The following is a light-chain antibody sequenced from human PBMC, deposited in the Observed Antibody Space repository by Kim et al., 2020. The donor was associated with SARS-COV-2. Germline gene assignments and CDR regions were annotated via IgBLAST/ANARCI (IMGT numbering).Light chain of an antibody. CDR1: NIQTLN. CDR3: QVWDSGTWV. V-gene: IGLV3-9*01. Sequence: SYELTQPLSVSVALGQTARLTCGGNNIQTLNVHWYRQKPGQAPVLVMYKDSKRPSGIPERFSGSNSGNTATLTISRAQADDEDDYFCQVWDSGTWVFGGGTQLTVL. J-gene: IGLJ3*02. CDR2: KDS.